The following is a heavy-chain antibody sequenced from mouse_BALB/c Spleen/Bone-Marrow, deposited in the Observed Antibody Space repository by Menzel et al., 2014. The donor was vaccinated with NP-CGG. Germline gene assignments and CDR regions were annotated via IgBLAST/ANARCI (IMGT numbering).Heavy chain of an antibody. CDR2: IDPYDSET. Sequence: QVHVKQSGAELVRPGASVKLSCKASGYTFTSYWMNWVKQRPEQGLEWIGRIDPYDSETHYNQKFKDKAILTVDKSFSTAYMQLSSLTSEDSAVYYCARGRDYDVFSYWGQGTLVTVSA. V-gene: IGHV1-52*01. CDR3: ARGRDYDVFSY. D-gene: IGHD2-4*01. CDR1: GYTFTSYW. J-gene: IGHJ3*01.